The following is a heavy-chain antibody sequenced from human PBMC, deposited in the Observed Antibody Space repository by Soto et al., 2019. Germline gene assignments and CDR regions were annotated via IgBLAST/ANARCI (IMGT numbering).Heavy chain of an antibody. CDR3: ATLFLDDGDYRWFDP. Sequence: EVQLVQSGAEVKKPGESLKISCKYSGYSFASHWIGWVRQKPGKGLEWMGNIYPGDSDTRYSPPFQGQVTMSVDKSINTAYLQWKSLKASDSAMYYCATLFLDDGDYRWFDPWGQGTLVTVSS. J-gene: IGHJ5*02. CDR2: IYPGDSDT. V-gene: IGHV5-51*01. CDR1: GYSFASHW. D-gene: IGHD4-17*01.